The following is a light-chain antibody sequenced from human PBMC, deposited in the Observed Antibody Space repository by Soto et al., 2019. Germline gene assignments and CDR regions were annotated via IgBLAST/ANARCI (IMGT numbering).Light chain of an antibody. V-gene: IGKV1-5*03. CDR3: QQYYLYPWT. Sequence: DIQMTQSPSTLSAPVGDTVTITCRASQSISSWLAWYQQKPGKAPKLLFYKASSLETGVPSRFSGSGSGTEFTLTIRSLQPVDFATYYCQQYYLYPWTFGKGTKVEI. CDR1: QSISSW. J-gene: IGKJ1*01. CDR2: KAS.